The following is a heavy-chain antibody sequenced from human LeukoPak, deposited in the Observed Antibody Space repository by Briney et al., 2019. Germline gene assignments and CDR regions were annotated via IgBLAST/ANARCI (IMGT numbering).Heavy chain of an antibody. J-gene: IGHJ4*02. Sequence: GGSLRLSCAASGFTFSDYYMSWIRQAPGKGLEWVSYISSSGSTRYYADSVKGRFTISRDNAKRSLYLQMNSLRAEDTAVYYCARDLTGGDCYADYWGQGTLVTVSS. D-gene: IGHD2-21*02. V-gene: IGHV3-11*01. CDR3: ARDLTGGDCYADY. CDR1: GFTFSDYY. CDR2: ISSSGSTR.